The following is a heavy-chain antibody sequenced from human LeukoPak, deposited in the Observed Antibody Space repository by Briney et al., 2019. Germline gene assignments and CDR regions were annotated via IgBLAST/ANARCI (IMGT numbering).Heavy chain of an antibody. CDR3: AKGDILRYFDWLSSPPII. Sequence: GGSLRLSCAASGFTFSSYAMSWVRQAPGKGLEWVSAISGSGGSTYYADSVKGRFTISRDNSKNTLYLQMNSLRAEDTAVYYCAKGDILRYFDWLSSPPIIWGQGTLVTVSS. J-gene: IGHJ4*02. V-gene: IGHV3-23*01. CDR1: GFTFSSYA. D-gene: IGHD3-9*01. CDR2: ISGSGGST.